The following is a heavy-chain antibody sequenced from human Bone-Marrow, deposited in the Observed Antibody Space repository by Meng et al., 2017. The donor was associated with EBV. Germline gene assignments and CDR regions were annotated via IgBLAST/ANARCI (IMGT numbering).Heavy chain of an antibody. D-gene: IGHD1-26*01. CDR1: GFTFSDSA. Sequence: VQLVEARGGVTQPGGLPILSYAACGFTFSDSAMHWVSQASGKGVEGVGRIRSKANSYATAYAASVKGRFTISRDDSKNTAYLQMNSLKTEDTAVYYCARGGWSSWFDPWGQGTLVTVSS. CDR3: ARGGWSSWFDP. V-gene: IGHV3-73*02. J-gene: IGHJ5*02. CDR2: IRSKANSYAT.